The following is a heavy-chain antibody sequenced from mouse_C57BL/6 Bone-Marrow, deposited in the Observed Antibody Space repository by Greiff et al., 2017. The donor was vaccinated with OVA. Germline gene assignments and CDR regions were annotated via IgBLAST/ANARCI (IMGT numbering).Heavy chain of an antibody. J-gene: IGHJ3*01. CDR2: IDPSDSYT. V-gene: IGHV1-69*01. CDR1: GYNFTSYR. Sequence: QVQLQQPGAELVMPGASVKLSCKASGYNFTSYRMHWVKQRPGQGLEWIGEIDPSDSYTNYNQKFKGKSTLTVDKSSSTAYMQLSSLTSEDSAVYYGARIGYDYDGAYWGQGTLVTVSA. D-gene: IGHD2-4*01. CDR3: ARIGYDYDGAY.